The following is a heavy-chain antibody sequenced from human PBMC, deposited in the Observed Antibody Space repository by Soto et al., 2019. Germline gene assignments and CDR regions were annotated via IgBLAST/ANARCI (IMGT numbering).Heavy chain of an antibody. V-gene: IGHV1-2*02. CDR1: GYTFTGYY. J-gene: IGHJ3*02. CDR2: INPNSGGT. D-gene: IGHD1-26*01. Sequence: ASVKVSCKASGYTFTGYYMHWVRQAPGQGPEWMGWINPNSGGTNYAQKFQGRVTMTRDTSISTAYMELSRLRSDDTAVYYCARERSGSYYGFDAFDIWGQGTMVTVSS. CDR3: ARERSGSYYGFDAFDI.